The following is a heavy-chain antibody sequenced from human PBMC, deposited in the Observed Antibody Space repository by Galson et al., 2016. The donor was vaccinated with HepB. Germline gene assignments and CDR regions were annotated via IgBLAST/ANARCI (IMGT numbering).Heavy chain of an antibody. J-gene: IGHJ4*02. Sequence: SLRLSCAASGLSFSGYFMTWVRQAPGKGLEWVAADSMDGRRKFYADSVKGRFTISRDNSNNMLFLQMSSLRPDDTAVYYCAKRHEYCPPVGCSVDYWGQGTLVSVSS. D-gene: IGHD2/OR15-2a*01. V-gene: IGHV3-30*18. CDR2: DSMDGRRK. CDR3: AKRHEYCPPVGCSVDY. CDR1: GLSFSGYF.